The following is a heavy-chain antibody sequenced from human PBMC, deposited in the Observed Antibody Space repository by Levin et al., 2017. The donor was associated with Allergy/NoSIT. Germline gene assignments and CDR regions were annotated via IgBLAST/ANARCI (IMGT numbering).Heavy chain of an antibody. V-gene: IGHV3-30-3*01. D-gene: IGHD1-1*01. Sequence: GESLKISCAASRFTFSNYAMHWVRQAPGKGLEWVGVISDDGSSEFYIDSVKGRFTISRDNSKNRLYLQMDSLRAEDTALYYCVREIAEEGTWGQGTLVIVSS. CDR2: ISDDGSSE. CDR1: RFTFSNYA. CDR3: VREIAEEGT. J-gene: IGHJ4*02.